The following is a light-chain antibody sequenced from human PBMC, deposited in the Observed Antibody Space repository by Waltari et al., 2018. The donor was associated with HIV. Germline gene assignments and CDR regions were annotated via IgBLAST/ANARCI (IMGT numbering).Light chain of an antibody. CDR2: DDS. J-gene: IGLJ2*01. CDR1: NIGSKS. Sequence: SYVLTQPPSVSVAPGQTARITCGGNNIGSKSVHWYQQKPGQAPVLVVYDDSARPSGIPELFSGSNSGNTATLTISRVEAGDEADYSCQVWDSSSDPVVFGGGTKLTVL. CDR3: QVWDSSSDPVV. V-gene: IGLV3-21*02.